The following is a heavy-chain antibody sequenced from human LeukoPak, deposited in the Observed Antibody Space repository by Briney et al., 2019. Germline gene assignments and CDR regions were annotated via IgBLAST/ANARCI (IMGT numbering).Heavy chain of an antibody. J-gene: IGHJ4*02. CDR3: ARGYCSSTSCSMDA. V-gene: IGHV3-23*01. Sequence: GGSLRLSCAASGFAFSSCAMTWVRQAPGEGLEWVSAVSGSGSGTSYADSVKGRYTISRDNSKNTLYLQMSSLRAEDTAVYYCARGYCSSTSCSMDAWGQGTLVTVSS. D-gene: IGHD2-2*01. CDR1: GFAFSSCA. CDR2: VSGSGSGT.